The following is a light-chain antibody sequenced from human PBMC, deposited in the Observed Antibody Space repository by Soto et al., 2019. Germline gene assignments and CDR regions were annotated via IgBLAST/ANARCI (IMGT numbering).Light chain of an antibody. CDR1: RVIRTS. CDR2: AAS. CDR3: QQLFDSPIT. Sequence: DIQLTQSPSFLSPSIGESVTITCLAIRVIRTSLYWYQVKPGKAPKLLIYAASTLESGVPSRFRATVSGTEFSLTITSLQPEDFETYYCQQLFDSPITFGQGTRLEIK. J-gene: IGKJ5*01. V-gene: IGKV1-9*01.